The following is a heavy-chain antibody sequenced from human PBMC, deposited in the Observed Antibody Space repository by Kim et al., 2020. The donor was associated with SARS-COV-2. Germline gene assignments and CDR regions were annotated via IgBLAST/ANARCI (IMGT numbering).Heavy chain of an antibody. J-gene: IGHJ4*02. V-gene: IGHV4-61*01. CDR2: IYYSGST. Sequence: SETLSLTCTVSGGSLSTGSYFWSWIRQPPGKGLEWIAYIYYSGSTDYNPSLKSRVTISVDTSKNQVSLQLYSVTAADTAVYYCARGDGYSLDFDYWGQGTLVTVSS. CDR3: ARGDGYSLDFDY. D-gene: IGHD2-15*01. CDR1: GGSLSTGSYF.